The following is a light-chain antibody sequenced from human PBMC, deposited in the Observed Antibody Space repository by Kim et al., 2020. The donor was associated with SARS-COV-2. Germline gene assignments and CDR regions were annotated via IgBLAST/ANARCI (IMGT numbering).Light chain of an antibody. CDR1: QSIRSY. CDR3: QQTCSIPYS. CDR2: TAS. Sequence: SASVGDRVTITCRASQSIRSYLNWYQQRPGKAPKALIYTASTLHSGVPSRFSGSGSGTDFTFTISSLQPEDCGTYYCQQTCSIPYSFGQGTKLEI. V-gene: IGKV1-39*01. J-gene: IGKJ2*03.